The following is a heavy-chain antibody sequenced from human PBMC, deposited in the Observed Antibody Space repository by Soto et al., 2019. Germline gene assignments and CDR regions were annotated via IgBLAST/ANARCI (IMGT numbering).Heavy chain of an antibody. J-gene: IGHJ4*02. Sequence: EVQLVESGGGLVQPGGSLRLSCAASGFTFSSYDMHWVRQATGKGLEWVSAIGTAGDTYYPGSVKGRFTISRENAKNSWFLQMNSLRAGDTAVYYCARSSMVRGVGIDYWGQGTLVTVSS. D-gene: IGHD3-10*01. CDR2: IGTAGDT. V-gene: IGHV3-13*01. CDR3: ARSSMVRGVGIDY. CDR1: GFTFSSYD.